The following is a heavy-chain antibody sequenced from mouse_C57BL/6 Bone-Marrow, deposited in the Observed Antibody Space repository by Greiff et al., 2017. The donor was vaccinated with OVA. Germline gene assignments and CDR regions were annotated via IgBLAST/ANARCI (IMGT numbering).Heavy chain of an antibody. CDR2: ISDGGSYT. V-gene: IGHV5-4*01. D-gene: IGHD4-1*01. J-gene: IGHJ4*01. CDR3: ARAGYYY. Sequence: ATISDGGSYTYYPDNVKGRFTISRDNAKNNLYLQMSHLKSEDTAMYYCARAGYYYWGQGTSVTVSS.